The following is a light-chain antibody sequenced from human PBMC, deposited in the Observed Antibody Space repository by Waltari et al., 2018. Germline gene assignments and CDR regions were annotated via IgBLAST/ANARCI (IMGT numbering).Light chain of an antibody. CDR3: HSRNGRNNEVV. V-gene: IGLV3-19*01. Sequence: SSELTQGPAVSVALGQTVKITCQGDSLRTSYASWYQLKPGQAPVLVLFGKEKRPSGIPDLFSGYSSGTTSSFTITGAQAEDEADYYCHSRNGRNNEVVFGGGTKLTVL. CDR1: SLRTSY. CDR2: GKE. J-gene: IGLJ3*02.